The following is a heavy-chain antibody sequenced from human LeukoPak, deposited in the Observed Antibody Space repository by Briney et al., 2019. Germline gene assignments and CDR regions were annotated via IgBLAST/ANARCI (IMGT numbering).Heavy chain of an antibody. J-gene: IGHJ4*02. Sequence: KTGGSLRLSCAASGFTFSNYSMNWVRQAPGKGLEWVSSISSLSSYIYYADSLKGRFTISRDNAKNSLYLQMNSLRAEDTAVYYCARGGPRDGYDCWGQGTLVTVSS. V-gene: IGHV3-21*01. CDR3: ARGGPRDGYDC. CDR2: ISSLSSYI. D-gene: IGHD5-18*01. CDR1: GFTFSNYS.